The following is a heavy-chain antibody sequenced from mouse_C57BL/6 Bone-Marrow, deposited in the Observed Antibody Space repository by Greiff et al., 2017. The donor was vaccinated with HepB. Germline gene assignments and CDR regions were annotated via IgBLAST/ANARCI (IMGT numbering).Heavy chain of an antibody. Sequence: EVKLMESGGDLVKPGGSLKLSCAASGFTFSSYGMSWVRQTPDKRLEWVATISSGGSYTYYPDSVKGRFTISRDNAKNTLYLQKSSLKSEDTAMYYSARHPYYSNSYFDYWGQDATLTVSS. CDR2: ISSGGSYT. D-gene: IGHD2-5*01. CDR1: GFTFSSYG. CDR3: ARHPYYSNSYFDY. J-gene: IGHJ2*01. V-gene: IGHV5-6*01.